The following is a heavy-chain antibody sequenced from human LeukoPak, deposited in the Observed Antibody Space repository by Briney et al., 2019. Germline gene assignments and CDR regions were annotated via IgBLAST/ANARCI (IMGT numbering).Heavy chain of an antibody. CDR2: IKNKRGSYTA. V-gene: IGHV3-72*01. Sequence: GGSLRLSCAASGFTLNDHYMDWVRQAPGKGLEWVGRIKNKRGSYTADYAASVKGRFTPSRDDSQNSLYLQMNSLKIEDTAVYYCGRDTATALDYWGQKTLVTVSS. J-gene: IGHJ4*02. D-gene: IGHD6-13*01. CDR1: GFTLNDHY. CDR3: GRDTATALDY.